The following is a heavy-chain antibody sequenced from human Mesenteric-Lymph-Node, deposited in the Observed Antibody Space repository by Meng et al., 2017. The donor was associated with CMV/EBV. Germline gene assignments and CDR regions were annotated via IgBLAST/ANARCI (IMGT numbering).Heavy chain of an antibody. CDR1: GYTFTAYY. D-gene: IGHD2-21*02. CDR3: ARVQVTASYYYYGMDV. V-gene: IGHV1-2*02. CDR2: INPNSGDT. J-gene: IGHJ6*02. Sequence: ASVKVSCKASGYTFTAYYLHWVRQAPGQGLEWMGWINPNSGDTTYAQNFQGRVTMTRDTYISAAYMELSSLRSDDTAVYYCARVQVTASYYYYGMDVWGQGTTVTVSS.